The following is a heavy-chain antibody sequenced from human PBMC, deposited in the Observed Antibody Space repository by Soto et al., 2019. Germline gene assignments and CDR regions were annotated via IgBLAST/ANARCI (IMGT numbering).Heavy chain of an antibody. CDR1: GGSISSYY. CDR3: ARRYGWAFDI. CDR2: IYYSGST. D-gene: IGHD3-16*01. V-gene: IGHV4-59*08. J-gene: IGHJ3*02. Sequence: SETPSLTCTVPGGSISSYYWSWIRQPPGKGLEWIGYIYYSGSTNYNPSLKSRVTISVDTSKNQFSLKLSSVTAADTAVYYCARRYGWAFDIWGQGTMVTVSS.